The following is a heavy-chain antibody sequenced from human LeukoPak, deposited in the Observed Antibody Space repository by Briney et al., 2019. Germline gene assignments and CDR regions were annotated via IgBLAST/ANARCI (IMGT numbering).Heavy chain of an antibody. D-gene: IGHD3-9*01. V-gene: IGHV1-69*13. CDR1: GGNFSSYA. Sequence: SVKESCKTSGGNFSSYAISWVRQATGQGLEWMGGIIPIFGTANYAQKFQGRVTITADESTSTAYMELSSLRSDDTAVYYCTIRYFDWLSLDYWGQGTLVTVSS. CDR3: TIRYFDWLSLDY. J-gene: IGHJ4*02. CDR2: IIPIFGTA.